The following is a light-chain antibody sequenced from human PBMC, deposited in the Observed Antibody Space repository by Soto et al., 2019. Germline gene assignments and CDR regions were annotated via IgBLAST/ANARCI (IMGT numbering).Light chain of an antibody. CDR3: QHSNSYSEV. CDR2: QAS. V-gene: IGKV1-5*03. Sequence: DIQRPGTGSTVSGSVGEIVDITRGASQTISSWLAWYQQKPGKAPKLLIYQASTLKSGLPSRHTGCAAGTESPLSIRSLQPDDFASYYCQHSNSYSEVFRQGTKVDIK. J-gene: IGKJ1*01. CDR1: QTISSW.